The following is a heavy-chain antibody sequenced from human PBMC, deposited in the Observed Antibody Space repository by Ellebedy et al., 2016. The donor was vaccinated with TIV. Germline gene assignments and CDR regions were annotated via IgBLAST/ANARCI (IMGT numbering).Heavy chain of an antibody. D-gene: IGHD3-22*01. CDR2: IYAADSDT. Sequence: GESLKISXKGSGYSFTSYWIGWVRQMPGKGLEWMGIIYAADSDTRYSPSFQGQVTISADKSISPAYLQWSSLKATDTAVYYCARQRTDSSGYYSSYYGMDVWGQGTTVTVSS. CDR1: GYSFTSYW. J-gene: IGHJ6*02. CDR3: ARQRTDSSGYYSSYYGMDV. V-gene: IGHV5-51*01.